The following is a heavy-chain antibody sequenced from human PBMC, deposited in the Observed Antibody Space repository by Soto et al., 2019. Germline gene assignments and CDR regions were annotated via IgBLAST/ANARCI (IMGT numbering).Heavy chain of an antibody. V-gene: IGHV5-51*01. Sequence: PGESLKISCKGSGYSFTSYWIGWVRQMPGKGLEWMGIIYPGDSDTRYSPSFQGQVTISADKSISTAYLQWSSLKASDTAMYYCASTAMGTFPPYGMDVWGQGTTVTVSS. CDR1: GYSFTSYW. CDR2: IYPGDSDT. J-gene: IGHJ6*02. D-gene: IGHD5-18*01. CDR3: ASTAMGTFPPYGMDV.